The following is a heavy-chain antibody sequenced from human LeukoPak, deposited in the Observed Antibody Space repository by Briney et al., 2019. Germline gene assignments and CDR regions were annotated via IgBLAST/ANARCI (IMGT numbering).Heavy chain of an antibody. CDR2: INHSGNS. CDR1: GGSFSGYY. Sequence: SETLSLTCAVYGGSFSGYYWSWIRQSPGKGLEWIGEINHSGNSNYSPSLESRVTISVDTSNNQFSLKLSSVTAADTAVYYCARALYCSTTSCPPLGWFDPWGQGTLVTVSS. D-gene: IGHD2-2*01. V-gene: IGHV4-34*01. CDR3: ARALYCSTTSCPPLGWFDP. J-gene: IGHJ5*02.